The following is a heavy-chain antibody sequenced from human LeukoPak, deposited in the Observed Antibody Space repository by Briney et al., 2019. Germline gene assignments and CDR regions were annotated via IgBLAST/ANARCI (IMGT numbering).Heavy chain of an antibody. CDR2: IYHSGST. CDR3: ARVDGSGWPATYPYFDY. CDR1: GGSISSGGYS. V-gene: IGHV4-30-2*01. J-gene: IGHJ4*02. D-gene: IGHD6-19*01. Sequence: SETLSLTCAVSGGSISSGGYSWSWIRQPPGKGLEWIGYIYHSGSTYYNPSLKSRVTISVDRSKNQFSLKLSSVTAADTAVYYCARVDGSGWPATYPYFDYWGQGTLVTVSS.